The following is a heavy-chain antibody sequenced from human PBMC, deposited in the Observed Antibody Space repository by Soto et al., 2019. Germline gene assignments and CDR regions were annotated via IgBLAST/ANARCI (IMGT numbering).Heavy chain of an antibody. Sequence: GGSLRLSCAASGFTFSSYSMNWVRQAPGKGLEWVSYISSSSSTIYYADSVKGRFTISRDNAKNSLYLQMNSLRDEDTAVYYCARPVRGVYYYSMDVWGQGTTVTVSS. CDR2: ISSSSSTI. CDR3: ARPVRGVYYYSMDV. J-gene: IGHJ6*02. CDR1: GFTFSSYS. D-gene: IGHD3-10*02. V-gene: IGHV3-48*02.